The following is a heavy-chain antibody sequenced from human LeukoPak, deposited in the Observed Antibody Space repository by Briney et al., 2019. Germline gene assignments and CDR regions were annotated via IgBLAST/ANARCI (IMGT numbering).Heavy chain of an antibody. CDR2: ISYDGSNK. D-gene: IGHD6-13*01. Sequence: PGRSLRLSCAASGFTFSSYAMHWVRQAPGKGLEWVAVISYDGSNKYYADSVKGRCTISRDNPKNTLYLQMNSLRAEDTAVYYCAGVLGSWYYAGDYWGQGTLVTVSS. J-gene: IGHJ4*02. V-gene: IGHV3-30-3*01. CDR3: AGVLGSWYYAGDY. CDR1: GFTFSSYA.